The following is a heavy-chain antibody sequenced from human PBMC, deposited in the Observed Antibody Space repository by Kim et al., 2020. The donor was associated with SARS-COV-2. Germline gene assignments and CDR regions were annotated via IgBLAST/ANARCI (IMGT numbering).Heavy chain of an antibody. CDR1: GFTFSSYA. CDR2: ISYDGSNK. V-gene: IGHV3-30*04. Sequence: GGSLRLSCAASGFTFSSYAMHWVRQAPGKGLEWVAVISYDGSNKYYVDSVKGRFTISSDNSKNTLYLQMNSLRAEDTAVYYCAWSDMIVAFVIWGQGTMV. D-gene: IGHD3-22*01. CDR3: AWSDMIVAFVI. J-gene: IGHJ3*02.